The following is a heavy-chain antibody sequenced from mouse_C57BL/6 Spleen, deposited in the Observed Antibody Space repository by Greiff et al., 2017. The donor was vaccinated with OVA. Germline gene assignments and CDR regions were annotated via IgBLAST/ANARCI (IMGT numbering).Heavy chain of an antibody. CDR1: GYTFTDYN. V-gene: IGHV1-22*01. D-gene: IGHD1-1*01. CDR3: ARFHYYCSSYDAMDY. J-gene: IGHJ4*01. Sequence: VQLQQSGPELVKPGASVKMSCKASGYTFTDYNMHWVKQSHGKSLEWIGYINPNNGGTSYNQKFKGKATLTVNKSSSTAYMELRSLTSEDSAVYYCARFHYYCSSYDAMDYWGQGTSVTVSS. CDR2: INPNNGGT.